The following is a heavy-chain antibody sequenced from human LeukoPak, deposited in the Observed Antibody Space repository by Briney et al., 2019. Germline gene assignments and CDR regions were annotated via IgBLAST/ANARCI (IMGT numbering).Heavy chain of an antibody. Sequence: PSETLSLTCTVSAYSISSGDYWVWIRQLPGKGLEWIGCIYSDGRTYYNPSLKSRVTISVDTSKNHFSLKPSSVTAADTAVYYCARSGGYFDPFDYWGQGTLVTVSS. D-gene: IGHD3-9*01. J-gene: IGHJ4*02. CDR2: IYSDGRT. V-gene: IGHV4-38-2*02. CDR1: AYSISSGDY. CDR3: ARSGGYFDPFDY.